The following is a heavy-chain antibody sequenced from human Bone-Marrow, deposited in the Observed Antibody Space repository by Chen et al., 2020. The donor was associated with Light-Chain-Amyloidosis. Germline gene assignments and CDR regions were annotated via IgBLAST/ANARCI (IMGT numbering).Heavy chain of an antibody. V-gene: IGHV5-51*01. Sequence: EVQLEQSGPEVKKPGETLKIACKGSGYPFPNYWIGWVRQMPGKGLEWMGVIYSDDSDARYSPSFEGQVTSSADKSITTADLQWRSLKAWDTAMYYCARRRDGYNFDYWGQRTLVTVSS. J-gene: IGHJ4*02. D-gene: IGHD5-12*01. CDR1: GYPFPNYW. CDR3: ARRRDGYNFDY. CDR2: IYSDDSDA.